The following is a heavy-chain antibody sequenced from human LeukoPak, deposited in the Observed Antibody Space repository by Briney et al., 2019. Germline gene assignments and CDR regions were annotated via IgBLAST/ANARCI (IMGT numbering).Heavy chain of an antibody. CDR1: GGTFSSYD. V-gene: IGHV1-8*03. J-gene: IGHJ6*03. Sequence: ASVKVSCKASGGTFSSYDINWVRQATGQGLEWMGWMNPNSGNTGYAQKFQGRVTITRNTSISTAYMELSSLRSEDTAVYYCARVNYYDSSGYPAWDYYMDVWGKGTTVTVSS. CDR3: ARVNYYDSSGYPAWDYYMDV. CDR2: MNPNSGNT. D-gene: IGHD3-22*01.